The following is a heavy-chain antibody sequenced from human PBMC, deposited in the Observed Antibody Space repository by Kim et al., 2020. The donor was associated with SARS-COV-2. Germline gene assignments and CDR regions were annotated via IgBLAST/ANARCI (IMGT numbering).Heavy chain of an antibody. Sequence: GGSLRLSCSASGFTFSSYAMHWVRQAPGKGLEYVSAISSNGGSTYYADSVKGRFTISRDNSKNTLYLQMSSLRAEDTAVYYCVKDAHHYGEYDSSGYYVYWGQGTLVTVSS. J-gene: IGHJ4*02. CDR3: VKDAHHYGEYDSSGYYVY. CDR2: ISSNGGST. V-gene: IGHV3-64D*09. D-gene: IGHD3-22*01. CDR1: GFTFSSYA.